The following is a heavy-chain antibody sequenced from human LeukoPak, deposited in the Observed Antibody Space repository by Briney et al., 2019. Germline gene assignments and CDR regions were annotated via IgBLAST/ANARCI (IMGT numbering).Heavy chain of an antibody. CDR2: IYYSGST. D-gene: IGHD2-15*01. J-gene: IGHJ4*02. V-gene: IGHV4-31*03. CDR3: ARDGPAEYCSGGSCYSD. CDR1: GGSISSGGYY. Sequence: SETLSLTCTVSGGSISSGGYYWSWIRQHPGKGLEWIGYIYYSGSTYYSPSLKSRVTISVDTSKNQFSLKLSSVTAADTAVYYCARDGPAEYCSGGSCYSDWGQGTLVTVSS.